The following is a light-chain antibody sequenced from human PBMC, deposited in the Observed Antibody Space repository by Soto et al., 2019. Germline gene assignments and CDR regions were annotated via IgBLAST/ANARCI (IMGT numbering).Light chain of an antibody. V-gene: IGKV1-5*03. CDR1: QSISSW. CDR2: KAS. CDR3: QQYNSYPWT. Sequence: DIQMAQFPATLSASVGDRVTITCRASQSISSWLAWYQQKSGKAPKLLIYKASSLESEVPSRFRGSGSGTEFSLTISGLQPDDFATYYCQQYNSYPWTFGQGTKLEI. J-gene: IGKJ1*01.